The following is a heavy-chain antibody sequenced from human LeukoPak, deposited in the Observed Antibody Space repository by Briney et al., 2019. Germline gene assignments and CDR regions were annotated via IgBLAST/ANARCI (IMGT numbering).Heavy chain of an antibody. CDR2: IYYSGST. Sequence: SETLSLTCTVSGGSISSYYWSWIRQPPGKGLEWFGYIYYSGSTNYNPSLKSRVTISVDTSKNQFSLKLSSVTAADTGVYYCARDRPIAAAGTNYYYMDVWGKGTTVTVSS. V-gene: IGHV4-59*01. J-gene: IGHJ6*03. CDR1: GGSISSYY. CDR3: ARDRPIAAAGTNYYYMDV. D-gene: IGHD6-13*01.